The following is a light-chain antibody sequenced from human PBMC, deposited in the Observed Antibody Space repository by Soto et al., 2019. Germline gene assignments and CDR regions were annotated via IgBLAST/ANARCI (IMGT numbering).Light chain of an antibody. CDR2: GAS. Sequence: EIVMTQSPATLSVSPGERATLCCRASQSVGRKLAWYQQKPGQAPRLLIYGASTRATGIPARFSGSGSGTAFPLTISSLQSADFAIYYCQQYNNWPPITFGQGTLLEIK. CDR1: QSVGRK. CDR3: QQYNNWPPIT. J-gene: IGKJ5*01. V-gene: IGKV3-15*01.